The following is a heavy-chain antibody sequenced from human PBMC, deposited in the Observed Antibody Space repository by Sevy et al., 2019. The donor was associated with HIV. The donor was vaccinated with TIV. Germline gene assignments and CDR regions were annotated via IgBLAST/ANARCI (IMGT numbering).Heavy chain of an antibody. CDR3: ARDRRWRQLWLRGNAYDI. Sequence: GGSLRLSCAASGFTFSSYEMNWVRQAPGKGLEWVSYISSSGSTIYYADSVKGRFTISRDNAKNSLYLHMNSLRAEDTAVYYCARDRRWRQLWLRGNAYDIWGQGTMVTVSS. CDR1: GFTFSSYE. D-gene: IGHD5-18*01. CDR2: ISSSGSTI. J-gene: IGHJ3*02. V-gene: IGHV3-48*03.